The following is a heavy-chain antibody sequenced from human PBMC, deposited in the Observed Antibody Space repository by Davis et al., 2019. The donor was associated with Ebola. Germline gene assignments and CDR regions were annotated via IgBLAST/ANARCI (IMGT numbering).Heavy chain of an antibody. CDR2: IYYSGST. Sequence: SETLSLTCAVYGGSFSGYYWSWIRQLPGKGLEWIGNIYYSGSTYYNPSLKSRITISVDTSKNQFSLRLNSVTAADTAVYYCARGHTYGSMVYGLDVWGQGTTVTVSS. D-gene: IGHD3-10*01. V-gene: IGHV4-34*01. CDR3: ARGHTYGSMVYGLDV. CDR1: GGSFSGYY. J-gene: IGHJ6*02.